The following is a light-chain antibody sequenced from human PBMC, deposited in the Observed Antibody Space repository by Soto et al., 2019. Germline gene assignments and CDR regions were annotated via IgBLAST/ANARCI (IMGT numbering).Light chain of an antibody. CDR3: QQYGRSGT. V-gene: IGKV3-20*01. J-gene: IGKJ1*01. Sequence: EIVLTQSPGTLSMSPGERVVLSCRASQSVSKSFVAWYQQKPVQAPRLLIYATSSRATGIPDRFSGSGSGTDFTLTISRLEPEDFAVYYCQQYGRSGTFGQGTKVDI. CDR1: QSVSKSF. CDR2: ATS.